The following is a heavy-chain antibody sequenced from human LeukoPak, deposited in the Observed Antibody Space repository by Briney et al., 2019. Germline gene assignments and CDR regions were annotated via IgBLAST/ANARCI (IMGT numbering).Heavy chain of an antibody. CDR3: ARAKLSYANDLSTFDI. D-gene: IGHD3-16*01. V-gene: IGHV4-59*01. CDR1: SGSISSYY. CDR2: IYYSGNT. Sequence: NSSETLSLTCTVPSGSISSYYWSWIRQSPGKGLEWVGFIYYSGNTNYNPSLKSRVTISIDTSKNQFSLKLSSVTAADTAVYYCARAKLSYANDLSTFDIWGQGTMVTVSS. J-gene: IGHJ3*02.